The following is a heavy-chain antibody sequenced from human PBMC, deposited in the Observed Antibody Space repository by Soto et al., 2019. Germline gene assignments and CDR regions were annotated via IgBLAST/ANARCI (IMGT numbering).Heavy chain of an antibody. CDR3: AKSVYGYQYYFDY. V-gene: IGHV3-23*01. D-gene: IGHD5-18*01. J-gene: IGHJ4*02. Sequence: GGSLRLSCAASGFTFSSYAMCGVRQAPGKGLEWVSAISGSGGSTYYADSVKGRFTISRDNSKNTLYLQMNSLRAEDTAVYYSAKSVYGYQYYFDYWGQGTLVTVSS. CDR2: ISGSGGST. CDR1: GFTFSSYA.